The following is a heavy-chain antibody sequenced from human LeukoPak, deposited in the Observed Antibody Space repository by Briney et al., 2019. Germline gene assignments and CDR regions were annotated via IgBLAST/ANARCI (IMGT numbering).Heavy chain of an antibody. CDR3: ARGRIVGALGY. Sequence: ASVKVSCKASGYTFTGYYMHWVRQAPGQGLEWMGWINPDSGGTYYAQKFQGRVTMTRDTSISTAYMELSRLRSDDTAVYYCARGRIVGALGYWGQGTLVTVSS. CDR2: INPDSGGT. J-gene: IGHJ4*02. D-gene: IGHD1-26*01. V-gene: IGHV1-2*02. CDR1: GYTFTGYY.